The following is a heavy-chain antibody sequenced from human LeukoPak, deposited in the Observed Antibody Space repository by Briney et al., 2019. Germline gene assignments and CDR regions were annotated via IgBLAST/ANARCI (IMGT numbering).Heavy chain of an antibody. CDR2: IYHSGST. D-gene: IGHD3-10*01. J-gene: IGHJ5*02. Sequence: PSETLSLTCTVSGGSISSGGYSWGWIRQPPGKGLEWIGYIYHSGSTYYNPSLKSRVTISVDRSKNQFSLKLSSVTAADTAVYYCARDSGAGLQYNWFDPWGQGTLVTVSS. CDR1: GGSISSGGYS. V-gene: IGHV4-30-2*01. CDR3: ARDSGAGLQYNWFDP.